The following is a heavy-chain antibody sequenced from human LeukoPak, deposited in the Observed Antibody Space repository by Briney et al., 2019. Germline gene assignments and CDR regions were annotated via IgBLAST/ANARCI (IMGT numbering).Heavy chain of an antibody. CDR1: GGSISSYY. D-gene: IGHD5-18*01. J-gene: IGHJ5*02. Sequence: SETLSLTCTVSGGSISSYYWSWIRQPPGKGLEWIGYIYYSGSTNYNPSLKSRVTISVDTSKNQFSLKLSSVTAADTAVYYCARGGGYSYGSNWFDPWGQRTLVTVSS. V-gene: IGHV4-59*01. CDR2: IYYSGST. CDR3: ARGGGYSYGSNWFDP.